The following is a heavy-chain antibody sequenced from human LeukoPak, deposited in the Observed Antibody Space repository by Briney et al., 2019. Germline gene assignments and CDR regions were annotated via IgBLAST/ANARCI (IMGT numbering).Heavy chain of an antibody. D-gene: IGHD4-23*01. Sequence: SVKVSCKASGGTFSSYAISWVRQAPGQGLEWMGRIIPILGIANYAQKFQGRVTITADKSTSTAYMELSSLRSEDTAVYYCAKPLNYRRWAFDIWGQGTMVTVSS. V-gene: IGHV1-69*04. CDR2: IIPILGIA. CDR3: AKPLNYRRWAFDI. CDR1: GGTFSSYA. J-gene: IGHJ3*02.